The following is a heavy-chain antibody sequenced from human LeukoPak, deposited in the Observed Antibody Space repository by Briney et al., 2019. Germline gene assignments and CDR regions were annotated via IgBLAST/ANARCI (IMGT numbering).Heavy chain of an antibody. V-gene: IGHV3-74*01. CDR2: LPPDELGI. D-gene: IGHD3-22*01. Sequence: GGSLRLSCAASGFTFTNYWMHWVRQAPGMGLVWVSRLPPDELGIIYADSVKGRFTISRDNSKNTLYLQMNSLRAEDTAVYYCARGDHAYYYDSSGYLGDYWGQGTLVTVSS. CDR1: GFTFTNYW. CDR3: ARGDHAYYYDSSGYLGDY. J-gene: IGHJ4*02.